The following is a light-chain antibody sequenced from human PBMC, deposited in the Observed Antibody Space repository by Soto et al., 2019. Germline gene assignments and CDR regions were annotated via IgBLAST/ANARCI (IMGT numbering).Light chain of an antibody. CDR1: HSVSSSY. CDR2: STS. J-gene: IGKJ1*01. Sequence: EIVLTQSPGTLSLSPGDRATLACRASHSVSSSYLAWYQQEPGQAPRLLIYSTSSRATGIPDRFSGGGSGTDFSLTISRLEPEDFAVYYCQQYGSPPWTFGQGTKVDIK. CDR3: QQYGSPPWT. V-gene: IGKV3-20*01.